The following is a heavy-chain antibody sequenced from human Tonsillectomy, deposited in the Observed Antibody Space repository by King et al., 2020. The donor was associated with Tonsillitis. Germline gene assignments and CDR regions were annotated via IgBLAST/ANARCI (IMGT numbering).Heavy chain of an antibody. CDR3: ARGEEGGASSLYYYYAMDL. D-gene: IGHD2-15*01. CDR2: IGSSGNSI. V-gene: IGHV3-11*01. CDR1: GFTFSDYY. Sequence: VQLVESGGGLVKPGGSLRLSCAASGFTFSDYYMSWIRQAPGKGLEWLSYIGSSGNSIYYADSVKGRFTISRDNAKNSLYLQMSGLRAEDTAVYYCARGEEGGASSLYYYYAMDLWGQGTTVTVSS. J-gene: IGHJ6*02.